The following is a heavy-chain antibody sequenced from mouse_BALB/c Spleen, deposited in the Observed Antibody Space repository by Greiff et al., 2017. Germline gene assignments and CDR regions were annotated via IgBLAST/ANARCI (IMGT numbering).Heavy chain of an antibody. CDR2: ISSGGGNT. J-gene: IGHJ1*01. CDR3: ASAHHYYGSSSFCCYIDV. Sequence: EVMLVESGGGLVKPGGSLKLSCAVSGFTFSSYTMSWVRQTPAKRLEWVATISSGGGNTYYPDSVKGRFTISRDNAKNNLYLQMSSLRSEDTALYYCASAHHYYGSSSFCCYIDVWGAGTAVTVSS. CDR1: GFTFSSYT. V-gene: IGHV5-9*03. D-gene: IGHD1-1*01.